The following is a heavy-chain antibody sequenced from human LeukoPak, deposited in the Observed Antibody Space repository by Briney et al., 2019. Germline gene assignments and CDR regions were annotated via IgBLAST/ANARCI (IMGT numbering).Heavy chain of an antibody. CDR1: GFTFSSYS. V-gene: IGHV3-21*01. CDR3: ARGPNIVLMVYAWSPETRSNWFDP. J-gene: IGHJ5*02. CDR2: ISSSSSYI. Sequence: GGSLRLSCAASGFTFSSYSMNWVRQAPGKGLEWVSSISSSSSYIYYADSVKGRFTISRDNAKNSLYLQMNSLRAEDTAVYYCARGPNIVLMVYAWSPETRSNWFDPWGQGTLVTVSS. D-gene: IGHD2-8*01.